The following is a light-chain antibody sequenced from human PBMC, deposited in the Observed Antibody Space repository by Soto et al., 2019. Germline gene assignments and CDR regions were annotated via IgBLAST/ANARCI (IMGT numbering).Light chain of an antibody. V-gene: IGLV2-14*01. J-gene: IGLJ1*01. Sequence: QSVLTQPASVSGSPGQSITISCTGTSSDVGGYNYVSWYQQHPGKAPKFMIYDVSNRPSGVSNRFSGSKSGNTASLTISGLQAEDEADNYCTSYTISTPRQLVFGTGTKVTVL. CDR1: SSDVGGYNY. CDR3: TSYTISTPRQLV. CDR2: DVS.